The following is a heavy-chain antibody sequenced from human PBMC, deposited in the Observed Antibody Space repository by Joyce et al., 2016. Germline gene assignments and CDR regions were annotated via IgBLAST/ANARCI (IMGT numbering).Heavy chain of an antibody. CDR1: GFSGFSLRTYD. D-gene: IGHD3-16*02. J-gene: IGHJ6*02. CDR3: ATLSSDGMDV. CDR2: IGTAVDT. Sequence: KLVESGGGLVQPGGSLRLSCAASGFSGFSLRTYDMHWVRQGKGKGLEWVSGIGTAVDTYYADSVKGRFTMSRENAKDSLYLQMNSLRVEDTAMYYCATLSSDGMDVWGQGTTVTVSS. V-gene: IGHV3-13*01.